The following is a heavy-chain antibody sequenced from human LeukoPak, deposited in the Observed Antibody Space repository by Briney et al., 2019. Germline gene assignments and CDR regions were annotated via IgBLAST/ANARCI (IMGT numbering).Heavy chain of an antibody. Sequence: GGSLRLSCAASGFTFSSYSMNWVRQAPGKGLEWVSSISSSSSYIYYADSVKGRFTISRDNAKNSLYLQMNSLRAEDTAVYYCARGGAAAARKRGIDYWGQGTLVPVSS. CDR1: GFTFSSYS. CDR2: ISSSSSYI. V-gene: IGHV3-21*01. D-gene: IGHD6-13*01. CDR3: ARGGAAAARKRGIDY. J-gene: IGHJ4*02.